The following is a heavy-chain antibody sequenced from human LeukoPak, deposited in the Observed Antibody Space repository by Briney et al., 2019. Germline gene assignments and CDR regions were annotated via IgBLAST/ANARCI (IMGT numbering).Heavy chain of an antibody. D-gene: IGHD2-2*02. Sequence: PSETLSLTCAVYGGSFSGYYWSWIRQPPGKGLEWIGEINHSGSTNYNPSLKSRVTISVDTSKNQFSLKLSSVTAADTAVYYCAGRYPYYYYYGMDVWGQGTTVTVSS. V-gene: IGHV4-34*01. CDR3: AGRYPYYYYYGMDV. CDR2: INHSGST. CDR1: GGSFSGYY. J-gene: IGHJ6*02.